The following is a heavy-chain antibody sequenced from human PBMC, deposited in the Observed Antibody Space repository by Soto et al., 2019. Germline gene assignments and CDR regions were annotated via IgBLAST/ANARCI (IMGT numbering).Heavy chain of an antibody. V-gene: IGHV4-59*08. CDR1: GGSISSYY. CDR3: ARRWGIVGGRYYYYYMDV. Sequence: SETLSLTCTVSGGSISSYYWSWIRQPPGKGLEWIGYIYYSGSTNYNPSLKSRVTISVDTSKNQFSLKLSSVTAADTAVYYCARRWGIVGGRYYYYYMDVWAKRTTVTVSS. CDR2: IYYSGST. D-gene: IGHD2-15*01. J-gene: IGHJ6*03.